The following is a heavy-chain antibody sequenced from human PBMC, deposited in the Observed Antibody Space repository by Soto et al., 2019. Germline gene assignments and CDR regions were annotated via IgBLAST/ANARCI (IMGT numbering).Heavy chain of an antibody. CDR1: GYTFTSYG. CDR2: ISAYNGNT. V-gene: IGHV1-18*01. Sequence: ASVKVSCKASGYTFTSYGISWVRQAPGQGLEWMGWISAYNGNTNYAQKLQGRVTMTTDTSTSTAYMELRSLKTEDTAVYYCTRDSYDHPPNDYWAQGTLVTVSS. J-gene: IGHJ4*02. CDR3: TRDSYDHPPNDY. D-gene: IGHD5-12*01.